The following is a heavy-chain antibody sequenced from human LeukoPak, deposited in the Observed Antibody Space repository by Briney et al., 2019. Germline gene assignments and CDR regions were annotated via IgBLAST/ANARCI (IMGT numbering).Heavy chain of an antibody. D-gene: IGHD3-22*01. CDR1: GFTFSSYS. J-gene: IGHJ4*02. V-gene: IGHV3-21*01. CDR3: AREDHVGYYYDSSGYLDY. CDR2: ISSSSSYI. Sequence: GGSLRLSCAASGFTFSSYSMNWVRQAPGKGLEWVLSISSSSSYIYYADSVKGRFTISRDNAKNSLYLQMNSLRAGDTAVYYCAREDHVGYYYDSSGYLDYWGQGTLVTVSS.